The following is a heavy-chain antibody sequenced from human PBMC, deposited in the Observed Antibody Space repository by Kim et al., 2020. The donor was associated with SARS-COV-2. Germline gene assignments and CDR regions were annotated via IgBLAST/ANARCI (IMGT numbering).Heavy chain of an antibody. D-gene: IGHD6-19*01. CDR2: T. J-gene: IGHJ4*02. CDR3: ATTTSGWIFDY. Sequence: TLSSAPVKDPFTIAKNKSKNTLYLKSNSLRAEDTAVYYCATTTSGWIFDYWGQGTMVTVSS. V-gene: IGHV3-23*03.